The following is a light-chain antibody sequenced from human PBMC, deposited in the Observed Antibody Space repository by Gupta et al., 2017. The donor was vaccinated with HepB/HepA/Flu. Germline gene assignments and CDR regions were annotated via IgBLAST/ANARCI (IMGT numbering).Light chain of an antibody. CDR1: QSLLYSNGYNY. CDR3: MQGLQSPPT. Sequence: DIVMTQSALSLSVTPGEPASISCRSSQSLLYSNGYNYLDWYVQKAGQSPQLLFYLGSNRASGVPDRSSVSGSGTDCTLKISRVEAEDVGLYYGMQGLQSPPTFGGGTRVEIK. J-gene: IGKJ4*01. CDR2: LGS. V-gene: IGKV2-28*01.